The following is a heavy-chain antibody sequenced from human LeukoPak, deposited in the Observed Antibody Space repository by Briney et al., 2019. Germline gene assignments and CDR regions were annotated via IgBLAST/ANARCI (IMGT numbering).Heavy chain of an antibody. V-gene: IGHV1-24*01. Sequence: ASVKVSSKVSGYTLTELSMHWVRQAPGKGLEWMGGFDPEDGETIYAQKFQGRVTMTEDTSTDTAYMELSSLRSEDTAVYYCASHPRAIVVVPAALFDYWGQGTLVTVSS. D-gene: IGHD2-2*01. CDR2: FDPEDGET. CDR3: ASHPRAIVVVPAALFDY. J-gene: IGHJ4*02. CDR1: GYTLTELS.